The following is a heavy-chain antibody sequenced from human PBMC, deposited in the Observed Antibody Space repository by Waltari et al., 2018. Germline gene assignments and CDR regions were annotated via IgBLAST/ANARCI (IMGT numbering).Heavy chain of an antibody. Sequence: QLQLQESGPGLVKPSETLSLTCPVSGGSISSSSYYWGWIRQPPGKGLEWIGSIYYSGSTYYNPSLKSRVTISVDTSKNQFSLKLSSVTAADTAVYYCAREGGIAAAGTGVDYWGQGTLVTVSS. D-gene: IGHD6-13*01. CDR3: AREGGIAAAGTGVDY. CDR2: IYYSGST. J-gene: IGHJ4*02. V-gene: IGHV4-39*07. CDR1: GGSISSSSYY.